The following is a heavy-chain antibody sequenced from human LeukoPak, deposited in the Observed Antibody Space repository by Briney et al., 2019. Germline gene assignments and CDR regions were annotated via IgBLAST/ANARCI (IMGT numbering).Heavy chain of an antibody. CDR1: GGTFSSYT. Sequence: ASVKVSCKASGGTFSSYTISWVRQAPGQGLEWMGRIIPILGIANYAQKFQGRVTITADESTSTAYMELSSLRSEDTAVYYCARTFAGSTDAFDIWGQGTMVTVSS. D-gene: IGHD3-10*01. CDR2: IIPILGIA. V-gene: IGHV1-69*02. CDR3: ARTFAGSTDAFDI. J-gene: IGHJ3*02.